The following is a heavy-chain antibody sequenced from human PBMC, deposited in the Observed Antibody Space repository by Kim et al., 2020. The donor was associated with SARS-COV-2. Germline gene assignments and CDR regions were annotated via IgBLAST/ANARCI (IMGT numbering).Heavy chain of an antibody. V-gene: IGHV4-31*03. CDR3: ARDPAPSSSSEYYYYGMDV. CDR1: GGSISSGGYY. J-gene: IGHJ6*02. Sequence: SETLSLTCTVSGGSISSGGYYWSWIRQHPGKGLEWIGYIYYSGSTYYNPSLKSRVTISVDTSKNQFSLKLSSVTAADTAVYYCARDPAPSSSSEYYYYGMDVWGQGTTVTVSS. D-gene: IGHD6-6*01. CDR2: IYYSGST.